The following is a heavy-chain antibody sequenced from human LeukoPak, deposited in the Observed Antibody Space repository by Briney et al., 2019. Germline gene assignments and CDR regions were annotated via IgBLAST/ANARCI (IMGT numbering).Heavy chain of an antibody. V-gene: IGHV3-66*02. Sequence: SGGSLRLSCAASGFTVSSNYMSWVRQAPGKGLEWVSVIYSGGSTYYADSVKGRFTISRDNSKNTMYLQMNSLTSEDTAVNYCTRATIFGTGGGQGTLVTVSS. CDR2: IYSGGST. J-gene: IGHJ4*02. CDR1: GFTVSSNY. D-gene: IGHD3-3*01. CDR3: TRATIFGTG.